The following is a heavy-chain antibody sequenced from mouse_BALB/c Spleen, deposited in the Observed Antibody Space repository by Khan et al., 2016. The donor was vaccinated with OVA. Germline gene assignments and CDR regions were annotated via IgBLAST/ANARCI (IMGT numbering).Heavy chain of an antibody. V-gene: IGHV3-2*02. CDR1: GYSITSNYA. CDR2: ISYSGST. J-gene: IGHJ4*01. D-gene: IGHD2-4*01. CDR3: ARGNYDGYAMDY. Sequence: EVQLQESGPGLVKPFQSLSLTCTVTGYSITSNYAWNWIRQFPGNKLEWVGYISYSGSTSHNPSLKSRISITRDTSKNQFCLQLNSVTTEDTARYSCARGNYDGYAMDYWGQGASVTVSS.